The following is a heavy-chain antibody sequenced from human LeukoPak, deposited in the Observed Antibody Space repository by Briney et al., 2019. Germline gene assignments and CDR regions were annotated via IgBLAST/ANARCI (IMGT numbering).Heavy chain of an antibody. Sequence: SETLSLTCTVSGGSISSSSYYWGWIRQPPGKGLEWIGSIYYSGSTYYNPSLKSRVTISVDTSKNQFSLKLSSVTAADTAVYYCARQAWGAAAGTSGWFDPWGQGTLVTVSS. CDR2: IYYSGST. D-gene: IGHD6-13*01. CDR3: ARQAWGAAAGTSGWFDP. V-gene: IGHV4-39*07. CDR1: GGSISSSSYY. J-gene: IGHJ5*02.